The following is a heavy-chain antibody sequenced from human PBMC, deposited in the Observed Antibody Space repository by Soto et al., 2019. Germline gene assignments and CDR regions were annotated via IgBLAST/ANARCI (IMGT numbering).Heavy chain of an antibody. D-gene: IGHD3-16*01. Sequence: GGSLRLSCAASGFTFSSYSMNWVRQAPGKGLEWVAVISFDGSYESYADSVKGRFTMSRDNSKNTLFLQMNSLRAEDTAVYYCAKAGGDFHSFGEPLFDYWGQGTLVTVSS. CDR1: GFTFSSYS. J-gene: IGHJ4*02. CDR2: ISFDGSYE. CDR3: AKAGGDFHSFGEPLFDY. V-gene: IGHV3-30*18.